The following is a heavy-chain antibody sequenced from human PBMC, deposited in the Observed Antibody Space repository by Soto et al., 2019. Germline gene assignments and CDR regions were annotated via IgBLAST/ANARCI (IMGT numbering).Heavy chain of an antibody. D-gene: IGHD3-10*01. J-gene: IGHJ4*02. Sequence: PSETLSLTCTVSGGSISGYYWSWIRQPPGKGLEWIGYFYNIGSTNFNPSLRSRVTISLDTSKNQFSLKLSSVTAADTAVYYCARENTGVRGISDYWGPGTLVTVSS. CDR1: GGSISGYY. V-gene: IGHV4-59*01. CDR2: FYNIGST. CDR3: ARENTGVRGISDY.